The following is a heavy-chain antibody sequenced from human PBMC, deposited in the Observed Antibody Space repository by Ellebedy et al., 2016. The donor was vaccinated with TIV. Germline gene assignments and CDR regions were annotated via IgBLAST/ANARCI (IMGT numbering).Heavy chain of an antibody. V-gene: IGHV3-30*03. Sequence: PGGSLRLSCAASGFTFSSYGMPWVRQAPGKGLEWVAVISYDGSNKYYADSVKGRFTISRDNSKNTLYLQMNSLRAEDTAVYYCASLSSSTYVTDYWGQGTLVTVSS. CDR3: ASLSSSTYVTDY. D-gene: IGHD6-13*01. CDR2: ISYDGSNK. CDR1: GFTFSSYG. J-gene: IGHJ4*02.